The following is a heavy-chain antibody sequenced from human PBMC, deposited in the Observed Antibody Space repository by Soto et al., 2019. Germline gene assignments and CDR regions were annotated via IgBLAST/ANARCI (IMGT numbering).Heavy chain of an antibody. D-gene: IGHD2-15*01. CDR3: ARDCSGGSCFSWAYYYYYGMDV. V-gene: IGHV1-69*13. CDR2: SIPIFGTA. J-gene: IGHJ6*02. Sequence: SVKVSCKASGGTFTSYAISWVRQAPGQGLEWMGGSIPIFGTANYAQKFQGRVTITADESTSTAYMELSSLRSEDTAVYYCARDCSGGSCFSWAYYYYYGMDVWGQGTTVTVSS. CDR1: GGTFTSYA.